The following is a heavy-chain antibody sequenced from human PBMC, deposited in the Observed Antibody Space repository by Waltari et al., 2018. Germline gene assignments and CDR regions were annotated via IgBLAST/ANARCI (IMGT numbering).Heavy chain of an antibody. CDR3: ATAEVRDIVATITDEFGD. V-gene: IGHV1-24*01. CDR1: GYTLTELS. D-gene: IGHD5-12*01. J-gene: IGHJ4*02. Sequence: QVQLVQSGAEVKKPGASVKVSCKVSGYTLTELSMHWVRQAPGKGLEWMGGVEPEDGETIYAQKFQGRVTMTEDTSTDTAYRERSSLRSEDTAVYYCATAEVRDIVATITDEFGDWGQGTLVTVSS. CDR2: VEPEDGET.